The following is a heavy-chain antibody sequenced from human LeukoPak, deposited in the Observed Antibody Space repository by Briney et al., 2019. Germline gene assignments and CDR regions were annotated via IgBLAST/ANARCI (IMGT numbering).Heavy chain of an antibody. V-gene: IGHV3-21*01. J-gene: IGHJ6*02. Sequence: GGSLRLSCAASGFTFSSYSMNWVRQAPGKGLEWVSSISSSSSYIYYADSVKGRFTISRDNAKNSLYLQMNSLRAEDTAVYYCARDDYDFWSGYYRDYYYGMGVWGQGTTVTVSS. CDR2: ISSSSSYI. CDR3: ARDDYDFWSGYYRDYYYGMGV. CDR1: GFTFSSYS. D-gene: IGHD3-3*01.